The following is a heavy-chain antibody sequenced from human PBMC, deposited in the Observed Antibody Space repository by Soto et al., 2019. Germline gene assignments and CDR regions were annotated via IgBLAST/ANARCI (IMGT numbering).Heavy chain of an antibody. J-gene: IGHJ3*02. Sequence: ASVKVSCKASGYTFTSYSIHWVRRAPGQRLEWMGWINAGNGNTKYSQKFQGRVTITRDTSPSTAYMELSSLRSEDTAVYYCARGAPKLAYCVGDCYEVAFDIWGQGTRVTV. D-gene: IGHD2-21*02. V-gene: IGHV1-3*01. CDR1: GYTFTSYS. CDR2: INAGNGNT. CDR3: ARGAPKLAYCVGDCYEVAFDI.